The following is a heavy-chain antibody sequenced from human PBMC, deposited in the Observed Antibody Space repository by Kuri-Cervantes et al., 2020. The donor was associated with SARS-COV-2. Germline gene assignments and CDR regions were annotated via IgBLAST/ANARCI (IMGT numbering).Heavy chain of an antibody. CDR2: IYYSGST. Sequence: SETLSLTCIVSGGSISSYYWSWIRQPPGKGLEWIGYIYYSGSTNYNPSLKSRVTISVDTSKNQFSLKLSSVTAADTAVYYCATSYGGSGSYYYGMDVWGQGTTVTVSS. CDR3: ATSYGGSGSYYYGMDV. V-gene: IGHV4-59*01. J-gene: IGHJ6*02. CDR1: GGSISSYY. D-gene: IGHD3-10*01.